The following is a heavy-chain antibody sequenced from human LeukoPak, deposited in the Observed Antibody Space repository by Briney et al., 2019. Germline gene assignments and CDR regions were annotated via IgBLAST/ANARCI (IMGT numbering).Heavy chain of an antibody. V-gene: IGHV4-34*01. CDR1: GGSFSGYY. D-gene: IGHD3-22*01. Sequence: PETLSLTCAVYGGSFSGYYWSWIRQPPGKGLERIGEINLSGSTHYNPSLKSRVTISVDTSKNQFSLKLSSVTATDTAVYYCARTLRRYYDSSGYFDYWGQGTLVTGSS. J-gene: IGHJ4*02. CDR2: INLSGST. CDR3: ARTLRRYYDSSGYFDY.